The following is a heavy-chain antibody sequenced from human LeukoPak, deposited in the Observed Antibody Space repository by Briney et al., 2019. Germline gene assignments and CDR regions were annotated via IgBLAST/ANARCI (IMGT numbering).Heavy chain of an antibody. D-gene: IGHD6-13*01. CDR1: GYTFTSYG. Sequence: ASVKVSCKASGYTFTSYGISWVRQAPGQGLEWMGGIIPIFGTANYAQKFQGRVTITADESTSTAYMELSSLRSEDTAVYYCARVISHSSSWYLEHWGQGTLVTVSS. V-gene: IGHV1-69*13. CDR3: ARVISHSSSWYLEH. J-gene: IGHJ1*01. CDR2: IIPIFGTA.